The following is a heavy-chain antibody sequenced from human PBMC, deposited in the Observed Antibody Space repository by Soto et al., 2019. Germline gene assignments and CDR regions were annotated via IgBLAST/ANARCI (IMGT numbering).Heavy chain of an antibody. Sequence: GGSLRLSCAASEFSFSDYWMAWVRQAPGKGLEWVANLDQGGGEKHYVDYVKGRFTISRDNAKNSLYLQMNSLRDEDTVVYYCARDSSSWNFDYWGQGALVTVSS. V-gene: IGHV3-7*01. CDR2: LDQGGGEK. CDR3: ARDSSSWNFDY. J-gene: IGHJ4*02. D-gene: IGHD6-13*01. CDR1: EFSFSDYW.